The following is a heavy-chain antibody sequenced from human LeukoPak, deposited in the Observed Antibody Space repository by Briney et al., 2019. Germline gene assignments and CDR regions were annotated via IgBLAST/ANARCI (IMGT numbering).Heavy chain of an antibody. J-gene: IGHJ4*02. CDR1: GYTFTGYF. D-gene: IGHD3-16*01. Sequence: ASVKVSCKATGYTFTGYFIHWVRQAPGQGLEWMGWINPNSGVTNYAQKFQGRVTMTRDTSISAAYMELSSLRSDDTAVYYCARDGGGLAYWGQGTLVTVSS. CDR2: INPNSGVT. V-gene: IGHV1-2*02. CDR3: ARDGGGLAY.